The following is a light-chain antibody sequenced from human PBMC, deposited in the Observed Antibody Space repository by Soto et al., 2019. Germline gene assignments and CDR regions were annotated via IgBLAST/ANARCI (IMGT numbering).Light chain of an antibody. Sequence: TQSPSSLSESPGDRVTISCRASQSVSSNLAWYQQKPGQAPRLLIYGASTRPSGIPSRFSGSGSGTEFTLTISSLQPEDFVAYYCQQHSSYPRTFGGGTKVDIK. CDR2: GAS. CDR3: QQHSSYPRT. V-gene: IGKV3-15*01. J-gene: IGKJ4*01. CDR1: QSVSSN.